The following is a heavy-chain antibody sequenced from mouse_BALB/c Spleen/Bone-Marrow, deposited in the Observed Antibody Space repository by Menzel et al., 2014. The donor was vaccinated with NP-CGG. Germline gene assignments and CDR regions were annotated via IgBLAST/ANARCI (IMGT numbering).Heavy chain of an antibody. CDR3: VRGNYGNYVDYFDF. D-gene: IGHD2-1*01. J-gene: IGHJ2*01. Sequence: EVQLVESGGGLVRPGGSLKLSCAASGFTFSNYGMSWVRQAPGKRLELVAPINGNGGSSYYPDSVKGRLTISRDTAKNTLYLKMSSLKSEETAMYYCVRGNYGNYVDYFDFWGQGTTLTVSS. CDR2: INGNGGSS. CDR1: GFTFSNYG. V-gene: IGHV5-6-3*01.